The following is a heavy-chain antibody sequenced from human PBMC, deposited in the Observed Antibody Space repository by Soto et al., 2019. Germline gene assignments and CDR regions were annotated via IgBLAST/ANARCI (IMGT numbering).Heavy chain of an antibody. CDR3: AKDLDDIVVVVAAIDY. J-gene: IGHJ4*02. Sequence: GGSLRLSCAASGFTFSSYAMSWVRQAPGKGQEWVSAISGSGGSTYYADSVKGRFTISRDNSKNTLYLQMNSLRAEDTAVFYCAKDLDDIVVVVAAIDYWGQGTLVTVSS. CDR2: ISGSGGST. V-gene: IGHV3-23*01. CDR1: GFTFSSYA. D-gene: IGHD2-15*01.